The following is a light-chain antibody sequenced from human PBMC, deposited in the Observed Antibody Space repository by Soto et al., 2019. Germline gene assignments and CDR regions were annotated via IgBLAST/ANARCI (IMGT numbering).Light chain of an antibody. J-gene: IGKJ1*01. CDR2: GAS. Sequence: EIVMTQSPATLSVSPGERATLSCRASQSVSSNLVWYQQKPGQAPRLLIYGASTRATGIPARFSGSGSGTEFTLTISSLQSEDFAVYYCQQYNSWPPWSFGQGTMVEIK. CDR3: QQYNSWPPWS. CDR1: QSVSSN. V-gene: IGKV3-15*01.